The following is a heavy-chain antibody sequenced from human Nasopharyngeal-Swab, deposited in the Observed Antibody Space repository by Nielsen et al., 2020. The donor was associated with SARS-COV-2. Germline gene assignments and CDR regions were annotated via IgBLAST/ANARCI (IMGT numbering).Heavy chain of an antibody. CDR3: ATGYAYSSSSEHDY. J-gene: IGHJ4*02. D-gene: IGHD6-6*01. CDR1: GYTLTELS. CDR2: FDPEDGET. V-gene: IGHV1-24*01. Sequence: ASVKVSCKVSGYTLTELSMHWVRQAPGKGLEWMGGFDPEDGETIYAQKFQGRVTMTEDTSTDTAYMELSSLRSEDTAVYYCATGYAYSSSSEHDYWGQGTLVTVPS.